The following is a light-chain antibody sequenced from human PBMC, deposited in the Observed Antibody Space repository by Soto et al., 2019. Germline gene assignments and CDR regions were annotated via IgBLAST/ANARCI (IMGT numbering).Light chain of an antibody. Sequence: DIPMTQSPSTLSASVGDTVTITCRASQSISSWLAWYQQKPGKAPKLLIYKASSLESGVPSRFSGSGSGTEFTLTISSLQPDDFATYYCQQYNRQYTFGQGTKLEIK. V-gene: IGKV1-5*03. CDR2: KAS. CDR3: QQYNRQYT. J-gene: IGKJ2*01. CDR1: QSISSW.